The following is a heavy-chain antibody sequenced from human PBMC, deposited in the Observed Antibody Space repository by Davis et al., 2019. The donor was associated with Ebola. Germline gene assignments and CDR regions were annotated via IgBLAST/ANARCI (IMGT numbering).Heavy chain of an antibody. CDR1: GYSFTSYW. Sequence: GESLKISCKGSGYSFTSYWIGWVRQMPGKGLEWMGIIYPGDSDTRYSPSFQGRVTMSADKSISTAYLQWSSLKASDTAIYFCARLRDSGSYFRAFEYFFDYWGQGALVTVSS. J-gene: IGHJ4*02. V-gene: IGHV5-51*01. D-gene: IGHD1-26*01. CDR3: ARLRDSGSYFRAFEYFFDY. CDR2: IYPGDSDT.